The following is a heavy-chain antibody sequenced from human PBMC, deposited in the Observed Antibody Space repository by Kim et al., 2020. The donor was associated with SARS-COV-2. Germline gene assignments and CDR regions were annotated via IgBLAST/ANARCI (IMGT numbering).Heavy chain of an antibody. Sequence: SRYAHYADSVKGRFPISRDNAKDSLHLRMNCLRAEDTAVYYCARNAVPDYWGQGTLVTVSS. V-gene: IGHV3-11*06. J-gene: IGHJ4*02. CDR2: SRYA. CDR3: ARNAVPDY. D-gene: IGHD6-19*01.